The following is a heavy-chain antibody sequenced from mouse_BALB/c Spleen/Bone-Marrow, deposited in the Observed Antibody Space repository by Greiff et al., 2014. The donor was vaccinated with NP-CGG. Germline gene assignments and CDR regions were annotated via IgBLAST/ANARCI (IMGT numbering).Heavy chain of an antibody. V-gene: IGHV14-3*02. CDR2: IDPANGNT. J-gene: IGHJ2*01. D-gene: IGHD1-1*01. CDR1: GFNIKDTY. CDR3: ARYYYGSSYFDY. Sequence: VQLKDSGAELVKPGASVKLSCTASGFNIKDTYMHWVKQRPEQGLEWIGRIDPANGNTKYDPNFQGKATITADTSSNTAYLQLSSLTSEDTAVYYCARYYYGSSYFDYWGQGTTLTVSS.